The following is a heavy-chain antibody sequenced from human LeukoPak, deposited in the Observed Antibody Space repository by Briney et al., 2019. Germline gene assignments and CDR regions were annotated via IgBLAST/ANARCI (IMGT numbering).Heavy chain of an antibody. CDR3: AFSSYYLQGNYYYMDV. D-gene: IGHD1-26*01. Sequence: GASVKVSCKASGYTFTGYYMHWVRQAPGQGLEWMGWINPNAGGTNYAQQFQGRVTMTRDTSISTASMELSRLRSDDTAVYYCAFSSYYLQGNYYYMDVWGKGTTVTVSS. V-gene: IGHV1-2*02. CDR2: INPNAGGT. J-gene: IGHJ6*03. CDR1: GYTFTGYY.